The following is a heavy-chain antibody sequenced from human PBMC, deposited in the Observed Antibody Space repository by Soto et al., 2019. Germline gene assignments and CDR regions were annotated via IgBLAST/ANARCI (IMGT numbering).Heavy chain of an antibody. D-gene: IGHD2-8*02. J-gene: IGHJ4*02. CDR2: ISGPGSYT. CDR1: GFTFNDFY. V-gene: IGHV3-11*06. CDR3: ARPSPWSSLRGFDH. Sequence: QVQLVESGGDLVEPGGSLRLSCAASGFTFNDFYMSWIRQSPGRGLEWLSYISGPGSYTYYADSVKGRFTISRDNAKNSVYLQMNSLRVEDTAVYYCARPSPWSSLRGFDHWGQGTLVTVSS.